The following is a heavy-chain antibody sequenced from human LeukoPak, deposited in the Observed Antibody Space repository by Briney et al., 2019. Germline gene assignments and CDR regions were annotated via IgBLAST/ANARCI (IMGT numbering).Heavy chain of an antibody. CDR3: ARSPAGRYYMDV. V-gene: IGHV1-8*03. CDR1: GYTFTSYD. CDR2: MNPNSGNT. J-gene: IGHJ6*03. Sequence: ASVKVSCKASGYTFTSYDINWVRQATGQGLEWMGWMNPNSGNTGYAQKFQGRVTITRNTSIITAYMELSSLRSEDTAVYYCARSPAGRYYMDVWGKGTTVTVSS.